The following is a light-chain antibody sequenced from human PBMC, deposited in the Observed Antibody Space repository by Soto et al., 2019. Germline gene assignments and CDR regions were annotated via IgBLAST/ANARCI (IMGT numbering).Light chain of an antibody. J-gene: IGKJ5*01. V-gene: IGKV1-39*01. Sequence: ETQFTQAPCSLYEPALERGNLTFRASQGISDYLNWYQQKPGKAPKFLIYASSTLQSGVPSRFSGSGSGTDFTLTISSLQPEDFATYYCQQRYSTPTITFGQGTQLEIK. CDR2: ASS. CDR1: QGISDY. CDR3: QQRYSTPTIT.